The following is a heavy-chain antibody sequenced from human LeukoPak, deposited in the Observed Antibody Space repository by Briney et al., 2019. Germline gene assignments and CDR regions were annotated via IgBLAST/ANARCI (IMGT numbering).Heavy chain of an antibody. V-gene: IGHV4-4*07. CDR3: ARVLRGYSYGYLYYYYMDV. Sequence: SETLSLTCTVSGGSISSYSWSWIRQPAGKGLEWIGRIFASGSTKYNPSLKSRVIMSVETSKNQFSLKLSSVTAADTAVYYCARVLRGYSYGYLYYYYMDVWGKGTTVTVSS. CDR2: IFASGST. CDR1: GGSISSYS. J-gene: IGHJ6*03. D-gene: IGHD5-18*01.